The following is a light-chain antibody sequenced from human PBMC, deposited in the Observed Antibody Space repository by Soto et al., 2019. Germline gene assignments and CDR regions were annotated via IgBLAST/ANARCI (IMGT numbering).Light chain of an antibody. CDR1: QDISND. Sequence: DFQMTQSPSSLFASVGDRVTITCRASQDISNDVAWYQQKPGKPPNLLISSSSTLQSGVPSRFSGTGYGTDFTLTIANLQPDDVATYYCQKYNSFPPTFGGGTKVDI. CDR2: SSS. CDR3: QKYNSFPPT. V-gene: IGKV1-27*01. J-gene: IGKJ4*01.